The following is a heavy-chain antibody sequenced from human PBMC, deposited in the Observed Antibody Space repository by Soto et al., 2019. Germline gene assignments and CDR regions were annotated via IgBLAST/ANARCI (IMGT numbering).Heavy chain of an antibody. CDR3: AKSAAYYYYAMDV. Sequence: EVQLLESGGCLVQPGGSLRVSCAASGFTFSSYAMSWVRQAPGKGLEWVSSISGSGGSTYYADSVKGRFTISRDNSKNTLYLQMSSLRADDTAVYYCAKSAAYYYYAMDVWGQGTTVTVSS. D-gene: IGHD6-13*01. CDR2: ISGSGGST. J-gene: IGHJ6*02. V-gene: IGHV3-23*01. CDR1: GFTFSSYA.